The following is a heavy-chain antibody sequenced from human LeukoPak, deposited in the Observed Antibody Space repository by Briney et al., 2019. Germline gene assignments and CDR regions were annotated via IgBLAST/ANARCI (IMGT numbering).Heavy chain of an antibody. CDR1: GGTFSSYA. CDR3: ARDDWKGQSGSYSFDY. J-gene: IGHJ4*02. CDR2: IIPIFGTA. Sequence: PGASVKVSCKASGGTFSSYAISWVRQAPGQGLEWMGGIIPIFGTANYAQKFQGRVTITADKSTNTAYMELSSLRSEDTAVYYCARDDWKGQSGSYSFDYWGQGTLVTVSS. V-gene: IGHV1-69*06. D-gene: IGHD1-26*01.